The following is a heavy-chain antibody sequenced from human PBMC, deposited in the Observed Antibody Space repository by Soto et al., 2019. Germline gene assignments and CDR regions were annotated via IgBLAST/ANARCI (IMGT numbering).Heavy chain of an antibody. V-gene: IGHV3-15*07. D-gene: IGHD3-9*01. Sequence: EVHLVESGGGLVKPGGSLRLSCAASGFTFGNAWMNWFRRAPGKGLEWVGRIKSKIHGGTTDYAAPVRGRFTISRDDSKNTLFLQMNSLKTEDAAVYYCTTVHFDVLTGSFAYWGQGTLVTVSS. J-gene: IGHJ4*02. CDR1: GFTFGNAW. CDR3: TTVHFDVLTGSFAY. CDR2: IKSKIHGGTT.